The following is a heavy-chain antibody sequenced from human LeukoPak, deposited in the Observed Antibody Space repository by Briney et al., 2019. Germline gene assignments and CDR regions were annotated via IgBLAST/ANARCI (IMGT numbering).Heavy chain of an antibody. Sequence: GGSLRPSCAASGFTFSSYAMHWVRQAPGKGLEWVAVISYDGSNKYYADSVQGRFTISRDNSKNTLYLQMNSLRAEDTAVYYCATQEWLDYWGQGTLVTVSS. CDR3: ATQEWLDY. J-gene: IGHJ4*02. V-gene: IGHV3-30*04. CDR1: GFTFSSYA. CDR2: ISYDGSNK. D-gene: IGHD3-3*01.